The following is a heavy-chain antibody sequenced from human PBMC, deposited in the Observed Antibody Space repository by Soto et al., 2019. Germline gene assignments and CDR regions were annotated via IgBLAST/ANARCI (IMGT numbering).Heavy chain of an antibody. CDR3: ARATDATGLYAFDI. Sequence: PGGSLRLSCAASGFTFSSYWMHWVRQAPGKGLVWVSRSNSDGSSTSYADSVKGRFTISRDNAKNTLYLQMNSLRAEDTAVYYCARATDATGLYAFDIWGQGTMVXVSS. CDR2: SNSDGSST. CDR1: GFTFSSYW. J-gene: IGHJ3*02. D-gene: IGHD6-19*01. V-gene: IGHV3-74*01.